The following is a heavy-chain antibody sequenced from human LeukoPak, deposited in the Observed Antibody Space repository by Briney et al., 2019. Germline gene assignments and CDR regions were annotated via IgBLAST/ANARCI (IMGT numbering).Heavy chain of an antibody. Sequence: ASVKVSCXASGYTFTSYGISWVRQAPGQGLGWMGWISAYNGNTNYAQKLQGRVTMTTDTSTSTAYMELRSLRSDDTAVYYCARDYGDYVAFDIWGQGTMVTVSS. V-gene: IGHV1-18*01. CDR1: GYTFTSYG. J-gene: IGHJ3*02. CDR2: ISAYNGNT. CDR3: ARDYGDYVAFDI. D-gene: IGHD4-17*01.